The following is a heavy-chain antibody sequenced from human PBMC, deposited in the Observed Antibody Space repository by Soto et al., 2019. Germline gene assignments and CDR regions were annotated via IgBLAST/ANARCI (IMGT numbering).Heavy chain of an antibody. J-gene: IGHJ3*02. Sequence: PGGSLRPACSASGFPFSDYYMYWVRKAPGKGLEWVGRTRNKAASYTTEYAASVRGRFTISRDDSKNSLYLQMNSLRTEDTAVYFCDRSTTSSTPDAFDIWGQGTMVTVSS. V-gene: IGHV3-72*01. CDR3: DRSTTSSTPDAFDI. CDR1: GFPFSDYY. D-gene: IGHD4-17*01. CDR2: TRNKAASYTT.